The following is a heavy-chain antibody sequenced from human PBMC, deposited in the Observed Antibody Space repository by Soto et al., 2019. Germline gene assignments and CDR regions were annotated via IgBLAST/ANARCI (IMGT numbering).Heavy chain of an antibody. CDR1: GGSISRCSYD. V-gene: IGHV4-39*07. CDR3: ARDLWGYCGADCYPLDV. D-gene: IGHD2-21*02. Sequence: SETLSLTCTASGGSISRCSYDWGWIRKPPGKGLEWIGSIYYSGSTYYNPSLKSRVTISVDTSKNQFSLKLNSVTAADTAVYYCARDLWGYCGADCYPLDVWGQGTTVTVSS. CDR2: IYYSGST. J-gene: IGHJ6*02.